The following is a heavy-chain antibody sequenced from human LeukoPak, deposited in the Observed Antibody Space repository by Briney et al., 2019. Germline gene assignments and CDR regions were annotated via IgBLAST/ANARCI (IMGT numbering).Heavy chain of an antibody. V-gene: IGHV1-24*01. Sequence: ASVKVSCKVSGYTLTELSMHWVRQAPGKGLEWMGGFDPEDGETIYAQKFQGRVTMTGDTSTDTAYMELSSLRSEDTAVYYCADPTYSGSYGGLWGQGTMVTVSS. D-gene: IGHD1-26*01. CDR3: ADPTYSGSYGGL. CDR2: FDPEDGET. CDR1: GYTLTELS. J-gene: IGHJ3*01.